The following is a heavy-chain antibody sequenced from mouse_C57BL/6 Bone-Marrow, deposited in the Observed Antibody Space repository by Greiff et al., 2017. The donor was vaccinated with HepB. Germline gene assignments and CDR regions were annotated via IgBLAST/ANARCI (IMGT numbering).Heavy chain of an antibody. CDR3: TRGGWLRRQAWFAY. CDR2: ISSGGDYI. CDR1: GFTFSSYA. D-gene: IGHD2-2*01. V-gene: IGHV5-9-1*02. J-gene: IGHJ3*01. Sequence: EVKLMESGEGLVKPGGSLKLSCAASGFTFSSYAMSWVRQTPEKRLEWVAYISSGGDYIYYADTVKGRFTISRDNARNTLYLQMSSLKSEDTAMYYCTRGGWLRRQAWFAYWGQGTLVTVSA.